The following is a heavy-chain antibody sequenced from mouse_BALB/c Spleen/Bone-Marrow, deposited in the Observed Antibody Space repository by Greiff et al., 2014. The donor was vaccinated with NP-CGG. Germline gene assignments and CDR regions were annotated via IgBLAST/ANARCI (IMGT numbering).Heavy chain of an antibody. CDR1: GYTFTSYV. D-gene: IGHD1-2*01. Sequence: EVKVVESGPELVKPGASVKMSCKASGYTFTSYVMHWVKQKPGQGLEWIGYINPYNDGTKYNEKFKGKATLTSDKSSNTAYMELSSLTSEDSAVYYCAREDYYGPYFDYWGQGTTLTVSS. CDR2: INPYNDGT. J-gene: IGHJ2*01. CDR3: AREDYYGPYFDY. V-gene: IGHV1-14*01.